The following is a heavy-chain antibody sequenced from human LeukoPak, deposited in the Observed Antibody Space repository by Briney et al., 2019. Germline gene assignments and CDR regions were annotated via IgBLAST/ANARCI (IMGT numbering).Heavy chain of an antibody. V-gene: IGHV1-69*13. J-gene: IGHJ6*02. CDR1: GYTFTSYG. CDR3: ARRRDTAKPYYYYGMDV. CDR2: IIPIFGTA. D-gene: IGHD5-18*01. Sequence: ASVTVSCKASGYTFTSYGISWVRQAPGQGLEWMGGIIPIFGTANYAQKFQGRVTITADESTSTAYMELSSLRSEDTAVYYCARRRDTAKPYYYYGMDVWGQGTTVTVSS.